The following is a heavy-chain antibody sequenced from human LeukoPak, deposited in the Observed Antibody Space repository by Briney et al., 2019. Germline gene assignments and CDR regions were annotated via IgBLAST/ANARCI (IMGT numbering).Heavy chain of an antibody. CDR3: ARDWGFDAFDI. Sequence: GGSLTLSCAASGFRFSRNWMSWVRQAPGKGLEWVANIKHDGSEKYYVDSVKGRFTISRDNAKNSLYLQMNSLRAEDTAVYYCARDWGFDAFDIWGQGTMVTVSS. CDR2: IKHDGSEK. CDR1: GFRFSRNW. J-gene: IGHJ3*02. D-gene: IGHD7-27*01. V-gene: IGHV3-7*01.